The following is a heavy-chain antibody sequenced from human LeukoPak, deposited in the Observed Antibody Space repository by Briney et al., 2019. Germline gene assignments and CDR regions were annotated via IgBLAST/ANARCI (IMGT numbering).Heavy chain of an antibody. D-gene: IGHD6-13*01. V-gene: IGHV4-59*08. Sequence: SETLSLTCTVSGGSISSYYWSWIRQPPGKVLEWIGYIYYSGSTNYNASLKSRVTISVDTSKNQFSLKLSSVTAADTAVYYCARLRGSSSWSYPPPYYSYGMAGWGQGTTVTVSS. CDR2: IYYSGST. CDR3: ARLRGSSSWSYPPPYYSYGMAG. J-gene: IGHJ6*02. CDR1: GGSISSYY.